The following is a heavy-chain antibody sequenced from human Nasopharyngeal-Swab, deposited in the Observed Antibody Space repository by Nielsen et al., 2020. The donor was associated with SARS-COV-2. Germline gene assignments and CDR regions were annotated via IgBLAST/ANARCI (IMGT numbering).Heavy chain of an antibody. J-gene: IGHJ1*01. V-gene: IGHV3-15*01. D-gene: IGHD3-10*01. Sequence: WIRQPPGKGLEWVGRIKSKTDGGTTDYAAPVKGRFTIPRDDSKNTLYLQMNSLKTEDTAVYYCTTDRSLLWFGELWGEYFQHWGQGTLVTVSS. CDR2: IKSKTDGGTT. CDR3: TTDRSLLWFGELWGEYFQH.